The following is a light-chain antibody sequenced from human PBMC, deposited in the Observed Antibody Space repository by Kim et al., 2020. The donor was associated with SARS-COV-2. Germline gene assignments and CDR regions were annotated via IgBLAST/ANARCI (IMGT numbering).Light chain of an antibody. V-gene: IGKV3-20*01. CDR3: QQYGNSLT. CDR1: QSVSSNY. J-gene: IGKJ4*01. CDR2: GAS. Sequence: SLSPGERATLSCRASQSVSSNYLAWYQQKPGQAPRLLIYGASSRATGIPDRFSGSGSGTDLTLTISRLEPEDFAVYYCQQYGNSLTFGGGTKLEIK.